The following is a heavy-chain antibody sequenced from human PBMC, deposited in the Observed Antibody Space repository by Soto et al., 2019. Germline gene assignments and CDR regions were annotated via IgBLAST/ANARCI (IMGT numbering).Heavy chain of an antibody. CDR3: ARARPRRNYDFWSGYPYFDY. Sequence: PSETLSLTCAVYGGSFSGYYWSWIRQPPGKGLEWIGEINHSGSTNYNPSLKSRVTISVDTSKNQFSLKLSSVTAADTAVYYCARARPRRNYDFWSGYPYFDYWGQGTLVTVSS. CDR1: GGSFSGYY. CDR2: INHSGST. D-gene: IGHD3-3*01. V-gene: IGHV4-34*01. J-gene: IGHJ4*02.